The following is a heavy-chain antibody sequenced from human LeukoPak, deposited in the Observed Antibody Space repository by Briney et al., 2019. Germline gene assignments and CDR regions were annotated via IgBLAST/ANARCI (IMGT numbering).Heavy chain of an antibody. CDR2: VKSDGSST. V-gene: IGHV3-74*01. J-gene: IGHJ4*02. D-gene: IGHD2-21*02. Sequence: SGGSLRLSCAASGLTFSSYAMHWVRHAPGKGLVWVSRVKSDGSSTSYADSVKGRFTISRDNARNTLYLQMNSLRAEDTAVYYCARDGFLGPVTAYLDYWGQGTPVTVSS. CDR3: ARDGFLGPVTAYLDY. CDR1: GLTFSSYA.